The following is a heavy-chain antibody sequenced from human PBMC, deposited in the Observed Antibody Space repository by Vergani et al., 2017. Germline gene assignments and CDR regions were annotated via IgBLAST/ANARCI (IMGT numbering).Heavy chain of an antibody. CDR2: IKSKTDGGTT. Sequence: EVQLVESGGGLVKPGGSLRLSCAASGFTFSNAWMSWVRQAPGKGLEWVGRIKSKTDGGTTDYAAPVKGRFTISRDDSKNTLYRQMNSLKTEDTAVYYCTTDAVWADPITMVRGVYFDYWGQGTLVTVSS. V-gene: IGHV3-15*01. CDR1: GFTFSNAW. J-gene: IGHJ4*02. CDR3: TTDAVWADPITMVRGVYFDY. D-gene: IGHD3-10*01.